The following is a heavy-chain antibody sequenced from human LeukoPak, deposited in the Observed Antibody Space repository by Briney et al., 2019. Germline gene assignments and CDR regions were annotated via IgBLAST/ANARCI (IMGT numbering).Heavy chain of an antibody. CDR1: GGPISSGSYY. V-gene: IGHV4-61*02. CDR3: VRAFGFPDAFDI. J-gene: IGHJ3*02. D-gene: IGHD3-16*01. Sequence: SETLSLTCTVSGGPISSGSYYWSWIRQPAGKGLEWIGRIYTSGSTNYNPSLKSRVTISVDTSKNQFSLKLSSVTAADTAVYYCVRAFGFPDAFDIWGQGTMVTVSS. CDR2: IYTSGST.